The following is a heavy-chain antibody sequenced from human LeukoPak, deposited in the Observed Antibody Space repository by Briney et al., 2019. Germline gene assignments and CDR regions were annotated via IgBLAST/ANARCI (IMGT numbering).Heavy chain of an antibody. CDR2: IYPGDSDS. J-gene: IGHJ6*02. CDR3: ARVIIGGNYGGFYGLDV. V-gene: IGHV5-51*01. D-gene: IGHD4-11*01. CDR1: GYSFGSQW. Sequence: GESLKISCKGSGYSFGSQWIGWVRQRPGKGQEWMGIIYPGDSDSRYSPSFQGQVTISAEKSSSTAYLQWGSLRASDTAIYYCARVIIGGNYGGFYGLDVWGQGTTVIVSS.